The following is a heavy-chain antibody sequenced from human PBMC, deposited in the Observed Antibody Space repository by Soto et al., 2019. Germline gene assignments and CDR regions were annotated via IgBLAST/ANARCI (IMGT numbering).Heavy chain of an antibody. CDR1: GGSISSNGYY. CDR2: IYYSGSS. J-gene: IGHJ4*02. CDR3: ARGVPTNSYGTVGYVY. V-gene: IGHV4-39*01. D-gene: IGHD5-18*01. Sequence: SETLSLTCTVSGGSISSNGYYWGWIRQPPGKGLEWIGSIYYSGSSYYNPSLKSRVTISVDTSKNQFSLKLSSVTAADTAVYYCARGVPTNSYGTVGYVYWGQGTLVTVSS.